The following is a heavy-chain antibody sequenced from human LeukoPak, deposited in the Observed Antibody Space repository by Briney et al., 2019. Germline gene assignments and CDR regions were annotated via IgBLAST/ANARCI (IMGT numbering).Heavy chain of an antibody. J-gene: IGHJ4*02. CDR2: INPNSGGT. CDR3: ARARGEITIFSQHSLYYFDY. Sequence: GASVKVSCKASGYTFTGYYMHWVRQAPGQGLEWMGWINPNSGGTNYAQKFQGRVTMTRDTSISTAYMELSRLRSDDTAVYYCARARGEITIFSQHSLYYFDYWGQGTLVTVSS. V-gene: IGHV1-2*02. CDR1: GYTFTGYY. D-gene: IGHD3-9*01.